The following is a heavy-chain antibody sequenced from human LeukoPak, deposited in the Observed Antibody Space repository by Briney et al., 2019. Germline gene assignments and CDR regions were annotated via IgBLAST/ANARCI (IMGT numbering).Heavy chain of an antibody. D-gene: IGHD5/OR15-5a*01. CDR1: GYTFTNYG. CDR2: ISAYSGYT. Sequence: ASVKVSCKASGYTFTNYGISWVRQAPGQGLEWMGWISAYSGYTHYAQKIQGRVTVTTEASTSTAYMELRSLASYDTAVYYCARDAVSTTTAGGIDYWGQGTLVTVSS. CDR3: ARDAVSTTTAGGIDY. J-gene: IGHJ4*02. V-gene: IGHV1-18*01.